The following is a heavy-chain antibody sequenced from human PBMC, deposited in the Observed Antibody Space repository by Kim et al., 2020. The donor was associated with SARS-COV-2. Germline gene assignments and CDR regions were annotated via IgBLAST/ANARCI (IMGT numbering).Heavy chain of an antibody. D-gene: IGHD5-18*01. V-gene: IGHV3-43*02. CDR2: ISGDGGST. CDR3: ATGIDPGYSHILDYYYYYCMDV. J-gene: IGHJ6*02. CDR1: GFTFDDYA. Sequence: GGSLRLSCAASGFTFDDYAMHWVRQAPGKGLEWVSLISGDGGSTYYADSVKGRFTISRDNSKNSLYLQMNSLRTEDTALYYCATGIDPGYSHILDYYYYYCMDVWGQGTTVTVSS.